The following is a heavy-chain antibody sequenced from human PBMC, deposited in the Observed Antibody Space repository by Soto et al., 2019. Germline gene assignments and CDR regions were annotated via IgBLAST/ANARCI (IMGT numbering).Heavy chain of an antibody. CDR2: IYYSGST. Sequence: SETLSLTCTVSGGSISSGDYYWSWIRQPPGKGLEWIGYIYYSGSTYYNPSLKSPVTISVDTSKNQFSLKLSSVTAADTAVYYCAGGQDYYGSGSYYNGPWFDPWGQGTLVTVSS. V-gene: IGHV4-30-4*01. D-gene: IGHD3-10*01. CDR3: AGGQDYYGSGSYYNGPWFDP. CDR1: GGSISSGDYY. J-gene: IGHJ5*02.